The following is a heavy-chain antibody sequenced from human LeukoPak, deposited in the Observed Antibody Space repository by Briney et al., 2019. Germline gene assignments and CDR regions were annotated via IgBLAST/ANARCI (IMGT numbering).Heavy chain of an antibody. V-gene: IGHV4-34*01. CDR1: GGSFSGYY. CDR2: INHSGST. J-gene: IGHJ6*02. D-gene: IGHD3-3*01. Sequence: SETLSLTCAVYGGSFSGYYWSWIRQPPGKGLECIGEINHSGSTNYNPSLKSRVTISVDTSKNQFSLKLSSVTAADTAVYYCARSGPRYYDFWSGYPVSGMDVWGQGTTVTVSS. CDR3: ARSGPRYYDFWSGYPVSGMDV.